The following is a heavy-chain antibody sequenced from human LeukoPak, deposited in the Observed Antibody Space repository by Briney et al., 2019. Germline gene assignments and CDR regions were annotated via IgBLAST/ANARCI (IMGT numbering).Heavy chain of an antibody. V-gene: IGHV4-39*01. CDR1: GGSISSSNDY. Sequence: PSETLSLTCTVSGGSISSSNDYWGRIRQPPGKGLEWIGSISYSGSTNYNPSLKSRVTISVDMSKNQFSLKVSSVTATDTAVYYCVRHIANGDYLNYWGQGTLVTVSS. CDR2: ISYSGST. D-gene: IGHD4-17*01. CDR3: VRHIANGDYLNY. J-gene: IGHJ4*02.